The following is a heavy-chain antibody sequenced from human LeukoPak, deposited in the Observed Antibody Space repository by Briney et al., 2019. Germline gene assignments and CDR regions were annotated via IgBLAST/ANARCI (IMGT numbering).Heavy chain of an antibody. V-gene: IGHV4-61*02. CDR3: ARRNSGSYYNWFDP. CDR2: IYTSGST. Sequence: TLSLTCTVSGGSISSGSYYWSWIRQPAGKGLEWIGRIYTSGSTNYNPSLKSRVTISVDTSKNQFSLKLSSGTAADTAVYYCARRNSGSYYNWFDPWGQGTLVTVSS. D-gene: IGHD1-26*01. CDR1: GGSISSGSYY. J-gene: IGHJ5*02.